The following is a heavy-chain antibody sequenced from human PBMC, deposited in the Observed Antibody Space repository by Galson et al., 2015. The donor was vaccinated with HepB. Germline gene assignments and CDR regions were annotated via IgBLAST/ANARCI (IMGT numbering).Heavy chain of an antibody. CDR1: GFTLSSHW. CDR2: IKQDGSEK. V-gene: IGHV3-7*01. D-gene: IGHD6-13*01. CDR3: ARYSSSGRNGFDC. Sequence: SLRLSCAASGFTLSSHWMNWVRQAPGKGLEWVANIKQDGSEKYYVDSVKGRFTISRDNAKNSLYLQMSSLRAEDTAVYYCARYSSSGRNGFDCWGQGTLVTVSS. J-gene: IGHJ5*01.